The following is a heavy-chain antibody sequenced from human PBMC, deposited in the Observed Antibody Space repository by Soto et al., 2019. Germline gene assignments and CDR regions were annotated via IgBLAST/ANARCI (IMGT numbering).Heavy chain of an antibody. CDR2: ISYDGSNK. J-gene: IGHJ6*02. V-gene: IGHV3-30-3*01. CDR3: ARDTASEAYYYYYGMDV. CDR1: GFTFSSYA. Sequence: QVQLVESGGGVVQPGRSLRLSCAASGFTFSSYAMHWVRQAPGKGLEWVAVISYDGSNKYYADSVKGRFTISRDNSKNTLYLQMNSLRAEDTAVYYCARDTASEAYYYYYGMDVWGQGTTVTVSS.